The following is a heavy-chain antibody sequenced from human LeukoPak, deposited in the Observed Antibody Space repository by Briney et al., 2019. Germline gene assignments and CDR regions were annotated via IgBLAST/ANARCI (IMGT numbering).Heavy chain of an antibody. D-gene: IGHD2-8*01. CDR3: TRVVNGGHFDY. CDR1: GASINDYY. V-gene: IGHV4-59*01. J-gene: IGHJ4*02. Sequence: PSETLSLTCSVSGASINDYYWTWIRQPPGKGLEWIGYVYHTGTSGYHPSLESRVAMSLDTSKNQVSLKLRSVTAADTAVYFCTRVVNGGHFDYWGQGTLVTVSS. CDR2: VYHTGTS.